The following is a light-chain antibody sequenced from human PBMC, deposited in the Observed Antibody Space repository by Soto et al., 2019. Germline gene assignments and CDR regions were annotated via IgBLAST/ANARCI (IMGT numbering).Light chain of an antibody. CDR1: QSDFSSANNKNH. Sequence: IAMTQTPSSQSGCLGEKCSFKCKPCQSDFSSANNKNHLAWYQHKVGQPPRLLIYWASTRESGVPDRFSGSGSGTDFTLTISSLQAEDVAIYYCQQYYTTPLTFGGGTKVDNK. J-gene: IGKJ4*01. V-gene: IGKV4-1*01. CDR3: QQYYTTPLT. CDR2: WAS.